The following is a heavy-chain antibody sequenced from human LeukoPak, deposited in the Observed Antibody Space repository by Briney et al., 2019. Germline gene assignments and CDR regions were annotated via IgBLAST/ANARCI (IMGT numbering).Heavy chain of an antibody. CDR1: GGTFSIYA. D-gene: IGHD5-18*01. CDR3: ARSTEAMFNLYFDY. CDR2: INTNTGNP. Sequence: ASVKVSCKASGGTFSIYAISWVRQAPGQGLEWMGWINTNTGNPTYAQGFTGRFVFSLDTSVSTSYLQISSLKTEDTAVYYCARSTEAMFNLYFDYWGQGTLVTVSS. J-gene: IGHJ4*02. V-gene: IGHV7-4-1*02.